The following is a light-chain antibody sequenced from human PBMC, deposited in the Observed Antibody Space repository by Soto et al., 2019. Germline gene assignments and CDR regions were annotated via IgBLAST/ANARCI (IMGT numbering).Light chain of an antibody. J-gene: IGKJ1*01. CDR3: QQYGSSPPT. CDR2: GAS. V-gene: IGKV3-20*01. Sequence: EIVLTQSPATLSLSPGERATLSCRASQRVATNYLAWYQRKPGQAPRLLIYGASSRATDIPGRFSGSGSGTDFTLTITRLEPKDFAVYYCQQYGSSPPTFGQGTKVEMK. CDR1: QRVATNY.